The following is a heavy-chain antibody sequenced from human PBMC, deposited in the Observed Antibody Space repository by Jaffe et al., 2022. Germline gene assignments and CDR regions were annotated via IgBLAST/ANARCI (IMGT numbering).Heavy chain of an antibody. CDR2: IYYSGST. D-gene: IGHD4-17*01. CDR3: ARLPGGGTVTPRYPYYYYYYMDV. CDR1: GGSISSSSYY. V-gene: IGHV4-39*01. Sequence: QLQLQESGPGLVKPSETLSLTCTVSGGSISSSSYYWGWIRQPPGKGLEWIGSIYYSGSTYYNPSLKSRVTISVDTSKNQFSLKLSSVTAADTAVYYCARLPGGGTVTPRYPYYYYYYMDVWGKGTTVTVSS. J-gene: IGHJ6*03.